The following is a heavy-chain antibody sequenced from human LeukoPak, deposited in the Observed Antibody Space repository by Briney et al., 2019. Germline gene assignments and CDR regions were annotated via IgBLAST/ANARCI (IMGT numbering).Heavy chain of an antibody. CDR1: GFNFSRFG. CDR3: ARDASGLAVRGWNDP. CDR2: IWYDGSYE. J-gene: IGHJ5*02. Sequence: GRSLRLSCAPSGFNFSRFGIHWVRQAPGKGLEWVAVIWYDGSYEYYADSVKGRFSVSRDNSKNTHYLQMNSLRVEDTAVYFCARDASGLAVRGWNDPWGPGTLVTVSS. D-gene: IGHD3-10*01. V-gene: IGHV3-33*01.